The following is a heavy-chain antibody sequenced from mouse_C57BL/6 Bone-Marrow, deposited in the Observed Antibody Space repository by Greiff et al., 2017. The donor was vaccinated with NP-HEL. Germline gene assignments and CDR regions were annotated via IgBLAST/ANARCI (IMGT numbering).Heavy chain of an antibody. J-gene: IGHJ2*01. CDR1: GYTFTDYY. D-gene: IGHD3-2*02. Sequence: VQLQQSGAELVRPGASVKLSCKASGYTFTDYYINWVKQRPGQGLEWIARIYPGSGNTYYNEKFKGKATLTAEKSSSTAYMQLSSLTSEDSAVYFCASRQLRPSYYFDYWGQGTTLTVSS. V-gene: IGHV1-76*01. CDR2: IYPGSGNT. CDR3: ASRQLRPSYYFDY.